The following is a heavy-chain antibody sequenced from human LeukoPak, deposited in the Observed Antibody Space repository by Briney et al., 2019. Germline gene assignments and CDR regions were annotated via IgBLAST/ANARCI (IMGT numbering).Heavy chain of an antibody. Sequence: PGGSLRLSCAASGFSFRNYAMHWVRQAPGKGLEWLTVISYDGNNKDNADSVKGRFTISRDNSKNTVYLQMNSLRPEDTAVYYCARDHIRYYYGPGIGAFDIWGQGTMVTVSS. CDR2: ISYDGNNK. J-gene: IGHJ3*02. D-gene: IGHD3-10*01. CDR3: ARDHIRYYYGPGIGAFDI. V-gene: IGHV3-30-3*01. CDR1: GFSFRNYA.